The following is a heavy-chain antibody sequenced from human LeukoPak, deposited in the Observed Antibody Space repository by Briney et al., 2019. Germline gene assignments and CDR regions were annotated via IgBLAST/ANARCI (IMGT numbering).Heavy chain of an antibody. V-gene: IGHV3-23*01. CDR3: AKDPPWIQLWPAGFDY. Sequence: GGSLRLSCAASGFTFSNYGMSWVRQAPGKGLEWVSAISGSGGSTYYADSVKGRFTISRDNSKNTLYLQMNSLRAEDTAVYYCAKDPPWIQLWPAGFDYWGQGTLVTVSS. CDR1: GFTFSNYG. J-gene: IGHJ4*02. D-gene: IGHD5-18*01. CDR2: ISGSGGST.